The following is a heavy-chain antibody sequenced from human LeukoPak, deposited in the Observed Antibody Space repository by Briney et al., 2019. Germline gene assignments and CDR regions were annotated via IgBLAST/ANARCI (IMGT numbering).Heavy chain of an antibody. D-gene: IGHD6-6*01. CDR3: ARDLGSSATSTNWFDP. Sequence: ASVKLSCKASGYTFTSYDINWVRQATGQGLEWMGWISAYNGNTNYAQKLQGRVTMTTDTSTSTAYMELRSLRSDDTAVYYCARDLGSSATSTNWFDPWGQGTLVTVSS. CDR2: ISAYNGNT. CDR1: GYTFTSYD. J-gene: IGHJ5*02. V-gene: IGHV1-18*01.